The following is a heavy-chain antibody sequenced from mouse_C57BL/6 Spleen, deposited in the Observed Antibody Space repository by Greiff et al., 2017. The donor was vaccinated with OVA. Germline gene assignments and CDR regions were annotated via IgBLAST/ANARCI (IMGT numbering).Heavy chain of an antibody. CDR3: TPYYSNYVDWYFDV. CDR1: GYTFTSYW. Sequence: EVQLQQSGTVLARPGASVKMSCKTSGYTFTSYWMHWVKQRPGQGLEWIGAIYPGNSDTSYNQKFKGKAKLTAVTSASTAYMELSSLTNEDSAVYYCTPYYSNYVDWYFDVGGTGTTVTVSS. D-gene: IGHD2-5*01. V-gene: IGHV1-5*01. CDR2: IYPGNSDT. J-gene: IGHJ1*03.